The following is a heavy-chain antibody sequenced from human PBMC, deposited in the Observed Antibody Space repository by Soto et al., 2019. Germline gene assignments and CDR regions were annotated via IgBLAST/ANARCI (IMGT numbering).Heavy chain of an antibody. CDR3: ERAHSGPD. CDR2: INSDGTRT. V-gene: IGHV3-74*01. Sequence: EVQLVESGGGLVQPGGSLTLSCAASGFTFSNYWMYWVRQVPGKGLVWVSRINSDGTRTSYGDSVKGRFTLCRDNAKNTLYLQTNSLRADDTAVYYCERAHSGPDWGQGTLVTVSS. J-gene: IGHJ4*02. CDR1: GFTFSNYW. D-gene: IGHD2-15*01.